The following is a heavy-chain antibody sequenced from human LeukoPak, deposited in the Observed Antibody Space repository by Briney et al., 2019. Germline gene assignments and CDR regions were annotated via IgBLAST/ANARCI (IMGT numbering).Heavy chain of an antibody. V-gene: IGHV1-46*01. J-gene: IGHJ6*03. Sequence: ASVTVSCKASGYTFTSYYMHWVRQAPGQGLEWMGIINPSGGSTSYAQKFQGRVTMTRDTSTSTVYMELSSLRSEDTAVYYCARDQGFLEWFSYMDVWGKGTTVTVSS. CDR2: INPSGGST. CDR1: GYTFTSYY. CDR3: ARDQGFLEWFSYMDV. D-gene: IGHD3-3*01.